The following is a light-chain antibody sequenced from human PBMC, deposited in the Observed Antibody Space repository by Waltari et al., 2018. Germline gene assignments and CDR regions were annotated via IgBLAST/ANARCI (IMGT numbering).Light chain of an antibody. CDR1: SSNIGHNY. Sequence: HSVLTQPPSVSAAPGQDVTIFCSGSSSNIGHNYVSWYQHVPGTATKLLIFDINVRRSGIPDRCSGSKSGTSATLDITGLQTGDEAHYYCATWDSSLSGGVFGGGTKVTVL. CDR3: ATWDSSLSGGV. CDR2: DIN. V-gene: IGLV1-51*01. J-gene: IGLJ2*01.